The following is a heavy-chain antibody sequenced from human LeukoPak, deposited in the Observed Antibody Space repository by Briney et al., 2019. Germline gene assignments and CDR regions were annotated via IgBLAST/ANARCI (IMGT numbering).Heavy chain of an antibody. CDR1: GFTFSRYC. J-gene: IGHJ4*02. CDR3: ARDLIREYYFDY. V-gene: IGHV3-74*01. D-gene: IGHD3-10*01. CDR2: INSDGRST. Sequence: GGSLRLSCAASGFTFSRYCMHGVRQAPGKGLVWVSRINSDGRSTSYADSVKGRFTISRDNAKNTLYLQMNSLRDEDTAVYYCARDLIREYYFDYWGQGTLVTVSS.